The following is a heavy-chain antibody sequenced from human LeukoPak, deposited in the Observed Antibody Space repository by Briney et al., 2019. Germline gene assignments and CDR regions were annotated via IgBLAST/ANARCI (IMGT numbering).Heavy chain of an antibody. CDR1: GYTFTSYD. D-gene: IGHD3-3*01. J-gene: IGHJ4*02. CDR2: ISACYGNT. Sequence: ASVKVSCKASGYTFTSYDINWVRQATGQGLEWMGWISACYGNTNYAQKLRGRVTMSTDTSTSTAYMELWSLRSDVTAVYYCARDGVVATGTYFDYWGQGTLVTVSS. V-gene: IGHV1-18*01. CDR3: ARDGVVATGTYFDY.